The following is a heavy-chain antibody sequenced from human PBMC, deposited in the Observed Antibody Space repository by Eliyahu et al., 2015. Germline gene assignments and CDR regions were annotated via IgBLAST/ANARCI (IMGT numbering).Heavy chain of an antibody. J-gene: IGHJ4*02. CDR3: ARGKSMTAGGMGYFDL. Sequence: QVQLEESGGGVVQPGKSLRLSCAASGFTFSSYAMNWVRQVPGKGLEWVAFIWYDGTNKYEADSVKGRFTISRDNPKHALYLQMNSLRVDDTAVYYCARGKSMTAGGMGYFDLWGQGVLVSVSS. CDR2: IWYDGTNK. V-gene: IGHV3-33*01. D-gene: IGHD6-13*01. CDR1: GFTFSSYA.